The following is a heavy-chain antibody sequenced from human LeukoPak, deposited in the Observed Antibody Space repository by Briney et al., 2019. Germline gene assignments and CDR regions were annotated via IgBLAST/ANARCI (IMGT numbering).Heavy chain of an antibody. V-gene: IGHV4-34*01. Sequence: SETLSLTCAVYGGSFSGYYWSWIRQPPGKGLEWIGEINHSGSTNYNPSLKSRVTISVDTSKNQFSLKLSSVTAADTAAYYCARPEGLRGFKYWGQGTLVTVSS. CDR3: ARPEGLRGFKY. J-gene: IGHJ4*02. CDR2: INHSGST. D-gene: IGHD5-12*01. CDR1: GGSFSGYY.